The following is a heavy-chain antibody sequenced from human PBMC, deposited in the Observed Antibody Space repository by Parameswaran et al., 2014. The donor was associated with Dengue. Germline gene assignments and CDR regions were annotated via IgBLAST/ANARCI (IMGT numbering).Heavy chain of an antibody. CDR3: ARESYLRGVVGATPGSFDI. Sequence: VRQMPGKGLEWVANIQQDGSEKYYVDSVKGRFTISRDNAKNSLYLQMKSLRGEDTAVYYCARESYLRGVVGATPGSFDIWGQGTMVTVSS. CDR2: IQQDGSEK. J-gene: IGHJ3*02. D-gene: IGHD2-15*01. V-gene: IGHV3-7*01.